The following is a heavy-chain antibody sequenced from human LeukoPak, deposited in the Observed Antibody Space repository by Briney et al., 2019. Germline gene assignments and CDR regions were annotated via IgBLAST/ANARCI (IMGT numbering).Heavy chain of an antibody. CDR3: AKDMWRFGELFIGVFDY. CDR2: ISTSSSYI. CDR1: GFTFCSYN. J-gene: IGHJ4*02. V-gene: IGHV3-21*04. D-gene: IGHD3-10*01. Sequence: GGSLRLSCAASGFTFCSYNMNWVRQAPGKGLEWVSSISTSSSYIYYADSVKGRFTISRDNAKNSLYLQMNSLRAEDTALYYCAKDMWRFGELFIGVFDYWGQGTLVTVSS.